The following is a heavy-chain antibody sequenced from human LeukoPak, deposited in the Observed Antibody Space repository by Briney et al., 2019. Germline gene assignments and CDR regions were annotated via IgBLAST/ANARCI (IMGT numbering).Heavy chain of an antibody. J-gene: IGHJ4*02. V-gene: IGHV1-18*04. D-gene: IGHD2-15*01. CDR1: GYTFTSYG. CDR3: ARRRCSGGSCYSDY. Sequence: GASVKVSCKASGYTFTSYGISWVRQAPGQGLEWMGWISAYNSNTNYAQKLQGRVTMTTDTSTSTAYMELRSLRSDDTAVYYCARRRCSGGSCYSDYWGQGTLVTVSS. CDR2: ISAYNSNT.